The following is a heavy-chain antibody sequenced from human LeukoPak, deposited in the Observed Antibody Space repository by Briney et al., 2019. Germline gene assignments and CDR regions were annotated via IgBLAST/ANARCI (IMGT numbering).Heavy chain of an antibody. V-gene: IGHV4-59*01. CDR3: AKGSHYYGSGSYYSALDY. J-gene: IGHJ4*02. CDR2: IYYSGST. D-gene: IGHD3-10*01. Sequence: SETLSLTCTVSGGSISSYYWSWIRQPPGKGLEWIGYIYYSGSTNYNPSLKSRVTISVDTSKNQFSLKLSSVTAADTAVYYCAKGSHYYGSGSYYSALDYWGQGTLVTV. CDR1: GGSISSYY.